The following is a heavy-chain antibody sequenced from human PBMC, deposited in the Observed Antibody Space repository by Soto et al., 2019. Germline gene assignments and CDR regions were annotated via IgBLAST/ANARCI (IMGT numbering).Heavy chain of an antibody. CDR3: ARSGSPTQYFDY. D-gene: IGHD3-10*01. CDR1: GGSFSGYY. CDR2: INHSGST. J-gene: IGHJ4*02. Sequence: SETLSLTCAVYGGSFSGYYWSWIRQPPGKGLEWIGEINHSGSTNYNPSLKSRVTISVDKSKNQFSLKLSSVTAADTAVYYCARSGSPTQYFDYWGQGTLVTVSS. V-gene: IGHV4-34*01.